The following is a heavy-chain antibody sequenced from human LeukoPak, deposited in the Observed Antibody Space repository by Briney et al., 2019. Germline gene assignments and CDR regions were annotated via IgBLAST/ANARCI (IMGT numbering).Heavy chain of an antibody. Sequence: GGPLRLSCAASGFTFSSHAMSWVRQAPGKGLEWVGRIKSKTDGGTTDYAAPVKGRFTISRDDSKNTLYLQMYSLKTEDTAVYYCTTEGRYYGSGSPPFDYWGQGTLVTVSS. V-gene: IGHV3-15*01. CDR2: IKSKTDGGTT. D-gene: IGHD3-10*01. J-gene: IGHJ4*02. CDR3: TTEGRYYGSGSPPFDY. CDR1: GFTFSSHA.